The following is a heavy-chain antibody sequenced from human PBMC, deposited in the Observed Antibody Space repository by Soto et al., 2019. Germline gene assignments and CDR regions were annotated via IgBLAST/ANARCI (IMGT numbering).Heavy chain of an antibody. CDR3: ARGLGMSIAARPSGMDV. Sequence: LRLSCAASGFTFSSYWMSWVRQAPGKGLEWVANIKQDGSEKYYVDSVKGRFTISRDNAKNSLYLQMNSLRAEDTAVYYCARGLGMSIAARPSGMDVWGQGTTVTVSS. CDR2: IKQDGSEK. J-gene: IGHJ6*02. V-gene: IGHV3-7*03. CDR1: GFTFSSYW. D-gene: IGHD6-6*01.